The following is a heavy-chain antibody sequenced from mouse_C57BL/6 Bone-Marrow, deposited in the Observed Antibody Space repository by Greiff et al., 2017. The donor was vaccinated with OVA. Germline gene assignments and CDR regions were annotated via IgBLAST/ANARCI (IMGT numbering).Heavy chain of an antibody. CDR3: ARRWLLRWYFDY. CDR2: ILPGSGST. D-gene: IGHD2-3*01. V-gene: IGHV1-9*01. Sequence: QVRLQQSGAELMKPGASVKLSCKATGYTFTGYWIEWVKQRPGHGLEWIGEILPGSGSTNYNEKFKGKATFTADTSSNTAYMQLSSLTTEDSAIYYCARRWLLRWYFDYWGQGTTLTVSS. CDR1: GYTFTGYW. J-gene: IGHJ2*01.